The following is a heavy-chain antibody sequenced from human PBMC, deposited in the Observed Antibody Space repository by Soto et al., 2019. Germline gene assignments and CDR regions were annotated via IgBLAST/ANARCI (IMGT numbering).Heavy chain of an antibody. CDR3: ARWPRLLDS. V-gene: IGHV3-7*01. Sequence: LXLSCAASGFSFSDFWMNWVRQAPGKGLEWVAYISADGRETNHVDSVKGRFTISRDNAKNSVYLQMNSLRAEDKAVYYCARWPRLLDSWGQGTLVTVYS. J-gene: IGHJ4*02. CDR2: ISADGRET. D-gene: IGHD6-6*01. CDR1: GFSFSDFW.